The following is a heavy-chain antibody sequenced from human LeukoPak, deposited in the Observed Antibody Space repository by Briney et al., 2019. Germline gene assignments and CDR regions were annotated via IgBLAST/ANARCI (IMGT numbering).Heavy chain of an antibody. CDR2: MNPNSGNT. V-gene: IGHV1-8*01. D-gene: IGHD3-22*01. CDR1: GYTFTSYD. J-gene: IGHJ6*03. CDR3: ARGPGGRSGYYPLEDYYYYYYMDV. Sequence: ASVKVSCKASGYTFTSYDVNWVRQATGQGLEWMGWMNPNSGNTGYAQKFQGRVTMTRNTSISTAYMELSSLRSEDTAVYYCARGPGGRSGYYPLEDYYYYYYMDVWGKGTTVTVSS.